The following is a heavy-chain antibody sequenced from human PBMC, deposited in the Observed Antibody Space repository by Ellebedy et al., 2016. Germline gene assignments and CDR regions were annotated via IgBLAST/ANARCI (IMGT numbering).Heavy chain of an antibody. D-gene: IGHD3-10*01. Sequence: GESLKISXAASGFTFSNYAMSWVRQAPGKGLEWVSSSTDSGGGTFYADSVKGRFTISRDNSKNTLYLQMNSLRAEDTAVYYCARDIRGVNPFDYWGQGTLVTVSS. CDR2: STDSGGGT. CDR3: ARDIRGVNPFDY. CDR1: GFTFSNYA. V-gene: IGHV3-23*01. J-gene: IGHJ4*02.